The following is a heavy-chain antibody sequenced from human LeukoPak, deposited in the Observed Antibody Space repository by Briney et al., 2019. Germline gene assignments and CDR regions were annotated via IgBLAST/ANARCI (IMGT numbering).Heavy chain of an antibody. V-gene: IGHV5-51*01. D-gene: IGHD3-3*01. J-gene: IGHJ3*02. CDR3: ARQDYDFWSGYVGAFDI. CDR1: GYSFTSYW. Sequence: GESLKISCKGSGYSFTSYWIGWVRQMPGKGLEWTGIIYPGDSDTRYSPSFQGQVTISADKSISTAYLQWSSLKASDTAMYYCARQDYDFWSGYVGAFDIWGQGTMVTVSS. CDR2: IYPGDSDT.